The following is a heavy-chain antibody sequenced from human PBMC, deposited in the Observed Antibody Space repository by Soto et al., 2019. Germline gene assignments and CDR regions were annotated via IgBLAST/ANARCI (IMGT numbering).Heavy chain of an antibody. CDR1: GASLSGYY. V-gene: IGHV4-59*01. D-gene: IGHD6-13*01. Sequence: SETLSLTCNVSGASLSGYYWSWIRQPPGKGLEWIGYVYNSGSTNYNPSLKSRVTISEDTSKSQFSLKVNSMTAADTAVYYCARYRREAVAGYTLDNWGQGILVTVSS. CDR2: VYNSGST. J-gene: IGHJ4*02. CDR3: ARYRREAVAGYTLDN.